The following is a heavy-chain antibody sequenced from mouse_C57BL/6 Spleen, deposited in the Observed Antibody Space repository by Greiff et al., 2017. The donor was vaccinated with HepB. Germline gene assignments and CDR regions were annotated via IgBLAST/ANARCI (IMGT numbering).Heavy chain of an antibody. D-gene: IGHD2-4*01. Sequence: EVKLEESGPGLVKPSQSLSLPCSVTGYSITSGYYWNWIRQFPGNKLEWMGYISYDGSNNYNPSLKNRISITRDTSKNQFFLKLNSVTTEDTATYYCAREHYDYDGAMDYWGQGTSVTVSS. V-gene: IGHV3-6*01. J-gene: IGHJ4*01. CDR1: GYSITSGYY. CDR3: AREHYDYDGAMDY. CDR2: ISYDGSN.